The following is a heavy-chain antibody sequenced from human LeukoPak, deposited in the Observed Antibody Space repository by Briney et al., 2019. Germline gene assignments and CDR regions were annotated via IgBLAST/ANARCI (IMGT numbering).Heavy chain of an antibody. CDR2: IFYSGTT. D-gene: IGHD3-22*01. J-gene: IGHJ4*02. Sequence: SETLSLTCTVSGGSISSYYWSWIRQPPGKALEWIGFIFYSGTTNYNPSLKSRVTISVDTSKNQFSLKLSSATAADTAVYYCARGGWNKFDYWGQGTLVTVSS. CDR1: GGSISSYY. V-gene: IGHV4-59*01. CDR3: ARGGWNKFDY.